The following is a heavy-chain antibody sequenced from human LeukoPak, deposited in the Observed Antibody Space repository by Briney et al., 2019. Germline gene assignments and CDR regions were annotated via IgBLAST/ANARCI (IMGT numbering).Heavy chain of an antibody. CDR3: ARSLWFGELGGSVRGNWFDP. CDR1: GPSISSGCYS. Sequence: TSETLSLTCAVSGPSISSGCYSWNWIRQPPGKGLEWFGCIYHSGSTYYHPSLKSRVTVSVDRSNNQCSLKLTSVTAADTAVYYCARSLWFGELGGSVRGNWFDPWGQGTLVTVSS. J-gene: IGHJ5*02. D-gene: IGHD3-10*01. V-gene: IGHV4-30-2*01. CDR2: IYHSGST.